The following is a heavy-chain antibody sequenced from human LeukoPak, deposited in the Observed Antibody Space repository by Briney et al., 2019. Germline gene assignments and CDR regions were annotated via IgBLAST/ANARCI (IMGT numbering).Heavy chain of an antibody. CDR2: IYYTGST. CDR3: ARGGGDLVVGATHDFDY. D-gene: IGHD1-26*01. Sequence: SETLSLTCTVSGGSISSYSWSWIRQPPGKGLEWIGYIYYTGSTNYNPSLKSRVTISVDTSKNQFSLKLSSVTAADTAVYYCARGGGDLVVGATHDFDYWGQGTLVTVSS. V-gene: IGHV4-59*01. J-gene: IGHJ4*02. CDR1: GGSISSYS.